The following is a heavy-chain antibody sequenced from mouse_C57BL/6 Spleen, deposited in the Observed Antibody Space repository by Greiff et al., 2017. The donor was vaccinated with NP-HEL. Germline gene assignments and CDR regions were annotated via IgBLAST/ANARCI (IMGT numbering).Heavy chain of an antibody. CDR3: ARGTTVDY. D-gene: IGHD1-1*01. V-gene: IGHV1-69*01. CDR2: IDPSDSYT. J-gene: IGHJ2*01. Sequence: VQLQQSGAELVMPGASVKLSCKASGYTFTNYWMHWVKQRPGQGLEWIGEIDPSDSYTNYNQKFKGKATLTVDKSSSTAYMQRSSLTSEDSAVYYCARGTTVDYWGQGTTLTVSS. CDR1: GYTFTNYW.